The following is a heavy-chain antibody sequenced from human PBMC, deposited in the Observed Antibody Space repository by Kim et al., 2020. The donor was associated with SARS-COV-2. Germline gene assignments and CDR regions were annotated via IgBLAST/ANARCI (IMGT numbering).Heavy chain of an antibody. CDR2: IYTSGST. CDR3: ARDLGDYYGSGSYVYYYYYGMDV. V-gene: IGHV4-61*02. D-gene: IGHD3-10*01. CDR1: GGSISSGSYY. J-gene: IGHJ6*02. Sequence: SETLSLTCTVSGGSISSGSYYWSWIRQPAGKGLEWIGRIYTSGSTNYNPSLKSRVTISVDTSKNQFSLKLSSVTAADTAVYYCARDLGDYYGSGSYVYYYYYGMDVWGQGTTVTVSS.